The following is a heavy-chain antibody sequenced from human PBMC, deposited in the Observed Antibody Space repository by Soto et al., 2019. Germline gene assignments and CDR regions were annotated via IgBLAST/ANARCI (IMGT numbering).Heavy chain of an antibody. CDR3: ATVGYCSSTSCQTRYYYYGMDV. J-gene: IGHJ6*02. CDR2: ISRSGSDI. Sequence: KTGGSLRLSCAASGFTFSDYSMNWVRQAPGKGLEWVSYISRSGSDIYYADSVKGRFTISRDNAKNSLFLQMNSLRAEDTAVHYCATVGYCSSTSCQTRYYYYGMDVWGQGTTVTVSS. CDR1: GFTFSDYS. V-gene: IGHV3-11*01. D-gene: IGHD2-2*03.